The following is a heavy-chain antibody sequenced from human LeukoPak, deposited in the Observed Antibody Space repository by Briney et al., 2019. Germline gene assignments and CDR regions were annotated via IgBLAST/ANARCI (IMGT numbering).Heavy chain of an antibody. D-gene: IGHD3-3*01. V-gene: IGHV4-31*03. Sequence: PSETLSLTCTVSGGSISSGGYYWSWIRQHPGKGLEWIGYIYYSGSTYYNPSLKSRVTISVDTSKNQFSLKLSSVTAAETAVYYCARATYDFPYYFDYWGQGTLVTVSS. J-gene: IGHJ4*02. CDR2: IYYSGST. CDR1: GGSISSGGYY. CDR3: ARATYDFPYYFDY.